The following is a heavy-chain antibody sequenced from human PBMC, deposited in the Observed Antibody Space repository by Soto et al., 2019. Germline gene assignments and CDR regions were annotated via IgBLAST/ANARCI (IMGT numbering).Heavy chain of an antibody. D-gene: IGHD1-1*01. Sequence: VQLLESGGGLVQPGESLRLSCAASGLTFRNSGMSWVRQAPGKGLEWVSAISGGAGTTDYAESVKGRFTISRDNSKKTLYLQMNSLRVEDTAVYYCASLGWNVPPLDSWGQGTLVILSS. V-gene: IGHV3-23*01. CDR3: ASLGWNVPPLDS. J-gene: IGHJ4*02. CDR2: ISGGAGTT. CDR1: GLTFRNSG.